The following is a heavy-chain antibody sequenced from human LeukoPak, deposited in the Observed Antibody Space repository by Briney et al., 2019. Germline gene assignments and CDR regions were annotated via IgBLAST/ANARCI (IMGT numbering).Heavy chain of an antibody. V-gene: IGHV3-23*01. Sequence: GGTLRLSCAASGFTFSTYGMSWVRQAPGKGLEWVSAISGSGGSTYYADSVKGRVTISRDNSKNTLYLQVNSLRVEDTAVYYCAKDRLGAMMYFDFWGQGTLVTVSS. CDR3: AKDRLGAMMYFDF. CDR2: ISGSGGST. D-gene: IGHD1-26*01. CDR1: GFTFSTYG. J-gene: IGHJ4*02.